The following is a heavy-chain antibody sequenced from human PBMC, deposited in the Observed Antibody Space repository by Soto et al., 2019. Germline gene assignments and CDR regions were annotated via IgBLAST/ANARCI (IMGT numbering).Heavy chain of an antibody. V-gene: IGHV1-18*01. J-gene: IGHJ6*03. D-gene: IGHD3-10*01. CDR1: GYTFTSYG. CDR3: ARAHDTDVLLWFGEWRDYYSYYMDV. Sequence: GASVKVSCKASGYTFTSYGISWVRQAPGQGLEWMGWISAYNGNTNYAQKLKGRVTMTTDTSTSTAYMELRSLRSDDTAVYYCARAHDTDVLLWFGEWRDYYSYYMDVWGKGTTVTVSS. CDR2: ISAYNGNT.